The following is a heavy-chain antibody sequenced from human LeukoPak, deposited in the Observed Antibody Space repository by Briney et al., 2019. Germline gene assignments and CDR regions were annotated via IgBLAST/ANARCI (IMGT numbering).Heavy chain of an antibody. CDR1: GGSFSGYY. Sequence: SETLSLTCAVYGGSFSGYYWSWIRQPPGKGLEWIGEINHSGSTNYNPSLNSRVTISVDTSKKQFSLKLSSVTAADTAVYYCARGGLAAARRRGAFDIWGQGTMVTVSS. CDR2: INHSGST. CDR3: ARGGLAAARRRGAFDI. J-gene: IGHJ3*02. V-gene: IGHV4-34*01. D-gene: IGHD6-13*01.